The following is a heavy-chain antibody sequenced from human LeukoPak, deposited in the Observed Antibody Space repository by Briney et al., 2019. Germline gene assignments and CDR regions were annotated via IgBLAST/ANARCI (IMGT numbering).Heavy chain of an antibody. D-gene: IGHD4-23*01. CDR2: IYYSGST. CDR1: GGSISSYY. J-gene: IGHJ4*02. Sequence: SETLSLTCTVSGGSISSYYWTWIRQPPGKGLEWIGYIYYSGSTNYNPSLKSRVSISVDTSKNQFSLKLSSVTAADTAVYYCARQGRGYGGNSDYWGQGTLVTVSS. CDR3: ARQGRGYGGNSDY. V-gene: IGHV4-59*08.